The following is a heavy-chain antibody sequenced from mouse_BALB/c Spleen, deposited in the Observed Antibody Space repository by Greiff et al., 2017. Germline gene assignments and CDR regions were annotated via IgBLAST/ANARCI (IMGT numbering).Heavy chain of an antibody. CDR1: GYTFTSYW. V-gene: IGHV1-4*01. D-gene: IGHD2-14*01. CDR3: ARKRYGYAMDY. J-gene: IGHJ4*01. CDR2: INPSTGYT. Sequence: VQLQQSGTVLARPWASVKMSCKASGYTFTSYWMHWVKQRPGQGLEWIGYINPSTGYTEYNQKFKDKATLTADKSSSTAYMQLSSLTSEDSAVYYCARKRYGYAMDYWGQGTSVTVSS.